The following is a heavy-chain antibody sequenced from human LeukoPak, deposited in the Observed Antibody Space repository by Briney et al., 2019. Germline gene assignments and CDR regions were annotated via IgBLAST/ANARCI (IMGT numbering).Heavy chain of an antibody. CDR1: GGAISSSSYY. CDR2: IFYSGST. D-gene: IGHD4/OR15-4a*01. V-gene: IGHV4-39*01. Sequence: PSETLSLTCTVSGGAISSSSYYWGWIRQPPGKGLEWIGSIFYSGSTYYNPSLKSRVTISVDTSKNPFSLKLSSVTAADTAVYYCGRHQTMYYGMDVWGQGTTVTVSS. CDR3: GRHQTMYYGMDV. J-gene: IGHJ6*02.